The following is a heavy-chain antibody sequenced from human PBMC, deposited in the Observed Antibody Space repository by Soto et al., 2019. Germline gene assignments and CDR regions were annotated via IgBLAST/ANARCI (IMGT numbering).Heavy chain of an antibody. CDR3: AVEYCSSTSCYDYFDY. V-gene: IGHV1-18*01. CDR1: GYTFTSYG. Sequence: ASVKVSCKASGYTFTSYGISWVRQAPGQGLEWMGWISAYSGNTNYAQKLQGRVTMTTDTSTSTAYMELRSLRSDDTAVYYCAVEYCSSTSCYDYFDYWGQGTLVTVSS. CDR2: ISAYSGNT. J-gene: IGHJ4*02. D-gene: IGHD2-2*01.